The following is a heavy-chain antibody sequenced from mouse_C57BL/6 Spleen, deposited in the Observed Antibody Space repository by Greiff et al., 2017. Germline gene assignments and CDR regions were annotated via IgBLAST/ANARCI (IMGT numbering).Heavy chain of an antibody. D-gene: IGHD3-2*02. CDR3: ARPGSSGTHYAMDY. CDR2: ISSGSSTI. CDR1: GFTFSDYG. V-gene: IGHV5-17*01. Sequence: EVKLMESGGGLVKPGGSLKLSCAASGFTFSDYGMHWVRQAPEKGLEWVAYISSGSSTIYYADTVKGRFTISRDNAKNTLFLQVTSLRSEDTAMYYCARPGSSGTHYAMDYWGQGTSVTVAS. J-gene: IGHJ4*01.